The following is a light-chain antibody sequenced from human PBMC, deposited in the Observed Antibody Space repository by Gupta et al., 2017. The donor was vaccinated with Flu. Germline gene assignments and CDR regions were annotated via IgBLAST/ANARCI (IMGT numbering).Light chain of an antibody. CDR3: QVCDSSDDHPGV. V-gene: IGLV3-21*02. CDR1: NIGSKN. J-gene: IGLJ3*02. Sequence: SYVLTQPPSVSVAPRQTATITCGGNNIGSKNVHWYQQKPGQAPVLVVYDDSDRPSGIPERLSGSNSGNTATLTIRRVEAGDEADYYCQVCDSSDDHPGVFGGGTKLTVL. CDR2: DDS.